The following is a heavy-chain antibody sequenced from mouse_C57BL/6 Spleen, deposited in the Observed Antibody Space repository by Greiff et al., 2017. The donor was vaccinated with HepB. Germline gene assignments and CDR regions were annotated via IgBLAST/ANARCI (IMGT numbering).Heavy chain of an antibody. J-gene: IGHJ1*03. CDR1: GYAFSSSW. D-gene: IGHD1-1*01. Sequence: VKLMESGPELVKPGASVKISCKASGYAFSSSWMNWVKQRPGKGLEWIGRIYPGDGDTNYNGKFKGKATLTADKSSSTAYMQLSSLTSEDSAVYFCALYGSSSRSYWYFDVWGTGTTVTVSS. CDR2: IYPGDGDT. CDR3: ALYGSSSRSYWYFDV. V-gene: IGHV1-82*01.